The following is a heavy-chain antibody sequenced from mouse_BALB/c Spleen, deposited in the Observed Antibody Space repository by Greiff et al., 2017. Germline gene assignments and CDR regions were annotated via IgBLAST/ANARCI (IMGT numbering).Heavy chain of an antibody. D-gene: IGHD2-4*01. CDR3: ARYGMITTDYAMDY. J-gene: IGHJ4*01. CDR2: ISYSGST. CDR1: GDSITSGY. Sequence: EVKLLESGPSLVKPSQTLSLTCSVTGDSITSGYWNWIRKFPGNKLEYMGYISYSGSTYYNPSLKSRISITRDTSKNQYYLQLNSVTTEDTATYYCARYGMITTDYAMDYWGQGTSVTVSS. V-gene: IGHV3-8*02.